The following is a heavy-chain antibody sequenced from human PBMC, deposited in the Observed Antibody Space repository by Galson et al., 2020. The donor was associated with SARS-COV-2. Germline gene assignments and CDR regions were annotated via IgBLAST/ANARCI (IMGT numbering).Heavy chain of an antibody. D-gene: IGHD1-1*01. J-gene: IGHJ6*03. Sequence: GSLRLSCAASGFTFSGSGIHWVRQASGTGLEWVGRIRDRPNNYATAYAAAVKGRFTVSRDDSKNTAYLQMNSLKTEDTAVYYCATVSYYYLDVWGKGTTVTVSS. CDR3: ATVSYYYLDV. CDR2: IRDRPNNYAT. CDR1: GFTFSGSG. V-gene: IGHV3-73*01.